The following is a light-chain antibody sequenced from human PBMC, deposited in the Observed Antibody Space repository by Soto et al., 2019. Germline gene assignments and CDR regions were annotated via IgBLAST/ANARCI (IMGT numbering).Light chain of an antibody. CDR3: QHRANPPPGAT. Sequence: EIVLTQSPATLSLSPGERATLSCRASQSVSSYLAWYQHLPGQAPRLLIYDASNRATGIPARFSGSGSGTDFTLTISSLEPEDSAVYYCQHRANPPPGATFGVWTTVDIK. J-gene: IGKJ4*01. V-gene: IGKV3-11*01. CDR2: DAS. CDR1: QSVSSY.